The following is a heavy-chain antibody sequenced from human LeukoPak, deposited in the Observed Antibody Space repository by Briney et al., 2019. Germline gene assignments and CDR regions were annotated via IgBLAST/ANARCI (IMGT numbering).Heavy chain of an antibody. Sequence: GGSLRLSCAASGFTFSTYWMHWVRQVPGKGPVWVSRINHDGSSTYYAGSVKGRFTISRDNAKNTLYLQMNSLRADDTAVYYCARGSPGYSSSWYPSWGQGTLVTVSS. D-gene: IGHD6-13*01. J-gene: IGHJ4*02. CDR1: GFTFSTYW. V-gene: IGHV3-74*01. CDR3: ARGSPGYSSSWYPS. CDR2: INHDGSST.